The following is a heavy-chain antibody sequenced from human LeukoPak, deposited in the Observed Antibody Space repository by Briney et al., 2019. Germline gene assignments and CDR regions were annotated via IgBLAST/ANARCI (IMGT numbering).Heavy chain of an antibody. CDR2: ISAYNGNT. D-gene: IGHD6-13*01. J-gene: IGHJ4*02. V-gene: IGHV1-18*01. Sequence: ASVKVSCKASGYTFTSYGISWVRQAPGQGLEWMGWISAYNGNTNYAQKLQGRVTMTTDTSTSTAYMELRSLRSDDTAVYYCARMYSSSWYVNYFDYWGQGTLVTVSS. CDR1: GYTFTSYG. CDR3: ARMYSSSWYVNYFDY.